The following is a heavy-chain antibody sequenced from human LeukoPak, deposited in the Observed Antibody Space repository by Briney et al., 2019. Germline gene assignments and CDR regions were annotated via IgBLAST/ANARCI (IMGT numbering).Heavy chain of an antibody. V-gene: IGHV4-39*01. J-gene: IGHJ2*01. CDR2: IYYSEST. CDR3: ARQGSSSWYGWYFDL. Sequence: SETLSLTCSVSGGSISGTTHTWGWIRQPPGKGLEWIATIYYSESTKKSPSLKSRVTISLDTSRNQFSLKLSSVTAADTAVYYCARQGSSSWYGWYFDLWGRGSLVTVSS. CDR1: GGSISGTTHT. D-gene: IGHD6-13*01.